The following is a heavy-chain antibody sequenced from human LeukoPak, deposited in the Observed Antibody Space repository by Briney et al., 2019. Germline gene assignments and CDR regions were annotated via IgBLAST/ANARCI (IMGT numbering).Heavy chain of an antibody. Sequence: GASVKVSCKASGYTFTGYYMHWVRQAPGQGLEWMGWINPNSGGTNYAQKFQGRVTMTRDTSISTAYMELSRLRSDDTAVYYCARDLVCSSTSCYIPRDYYYYYMDVWGKGTTVTVSS. J-gene: IGHJ6*03. CDR1: GYTFTGYY. V-gene: IGHV1-2*02. CDR2: INPNSGGT. D-gene: IGHD2-2*02. CDR3: ARDLVCSSTSCYIPRDYYYYYMDV.